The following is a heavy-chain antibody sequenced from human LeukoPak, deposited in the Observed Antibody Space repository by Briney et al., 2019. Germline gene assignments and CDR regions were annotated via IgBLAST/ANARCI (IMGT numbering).Heavy chain of an antibody. D-gene: IGHD3-10*01. CDR2: IYYSGST. Sequence: SETLSLTCTVSGGSISSSSYYWGWIRQPPGKGPEWIGSIYYSGSTYYNPSLKSRVTISVDTSKNQFSLKLSSVTAADTAVYYWGGGGGLGGAIMRGQNWSAPGGQEPLVTVPS. J-gene: IGHJ5*02. V-gene: IGHV4-39*07. CDR1: GGSISSSSYY. CDR3: GGGGGLGGAIMRGQNWSAP.